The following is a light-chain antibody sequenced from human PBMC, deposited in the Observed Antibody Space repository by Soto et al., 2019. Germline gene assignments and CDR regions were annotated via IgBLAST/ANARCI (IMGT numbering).Light chain of an antibody. Sequence: SYELTQPPSLSVSPGQTASITCSGDKLGDKYACWYQQKPGQSPVLVIYQDSKRPSGIPERFSGSNSGNTATLTISGTQAMDEADYYCQACDSSTYVVFGGGTKLTVL. CDR3: QACDSSTYVV. J-gene: IGLJ2*01. CDR2: QDS. V-gene: IGLV3-1*01. CDR1: KLGDKY.